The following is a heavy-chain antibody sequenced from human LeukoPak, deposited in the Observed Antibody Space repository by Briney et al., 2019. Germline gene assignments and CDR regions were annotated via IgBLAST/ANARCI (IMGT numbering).Heavy chain of an antibody. J-gene: IGHJ4*02. Sequence: PGGSLRLSCAASGFTFSSYGMHWVRQAPGKGLEWVAIIWYDGSNQYYADSVKGRFTISRDNSKNTLYLQMNSLRAEDTAVYYCAREGYSSGWYRLWGQGTLVTVSS. CDR3: AREGYSSGWYRL. CDR2: IWYDGSNQ. CDR1: GFTFSSYG. V-gene: IGHV3-33*01. D-gene: IGHD6-19*01.